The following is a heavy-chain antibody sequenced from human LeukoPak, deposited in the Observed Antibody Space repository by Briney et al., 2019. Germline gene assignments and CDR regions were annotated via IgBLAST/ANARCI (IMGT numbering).Heavy chain of an antibody. J-gene: IGHJ2*01. CDR2: IYSAVYT. D-gene: IGHD3/OR15-3a*01. CDR3: ARRGLISGPDNL. Sequence: SETLSLTCTVSGGSISDHCWSWIRQPPGKGLEWIGTIYSAVYTDYNPSLKSRLTISVDTSKNHLSLNLSSVTAADTAVYYCARRGLISGPDNLWGRGTLVTVSS. CDR1: GGSISDHC. V-gene: IGHV4-4*09.